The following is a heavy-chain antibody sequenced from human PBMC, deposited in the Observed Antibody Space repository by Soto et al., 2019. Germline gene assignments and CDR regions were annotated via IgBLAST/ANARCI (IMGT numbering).Heavy chain of an antibody. D-gene: IGHD3-16*02. J-gene: IGHJ4*02. Sequence: QLQLQESGPGLVKPSETLSLTCTVSGGSISSSSYYWGWIRQPPGKGLEWIGSIYYSGSTYYNPSLKSRGTLSVDTSKNQFSLKLSSVTAADTTVYYCARFYNYDYVWGSYRYPDYWGQGTLVTVSS. V-gene: IGHV4-39*01. CDR1: GGSISSSSYY. CDR3: ARFYNYDYVWGSYRYPDY. CDR2: IYYSGST.